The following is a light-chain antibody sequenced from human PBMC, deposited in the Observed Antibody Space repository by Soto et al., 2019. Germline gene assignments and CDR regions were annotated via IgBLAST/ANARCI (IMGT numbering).Light chain of an antibody. CDR2: DNN. V-gene: IGLV1-51*01. CDR3: GPCDSSLSIVV. J-gene: IGLJ2*01. Sequence: QCALPQPPSGFAAPGQKVTICCSGSRSNIGNNYVSWYQQLPGTAPKLLIGDNNQRPSGIPDRFSGSKSGTSATLGITGLQTGDEANYYCGPCDSSLSIVVFGGGAQLTVL. CDR1: RSNIGNNY.